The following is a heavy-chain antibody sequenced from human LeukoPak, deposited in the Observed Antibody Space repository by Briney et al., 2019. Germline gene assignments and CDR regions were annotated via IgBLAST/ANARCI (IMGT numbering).Heavy chain of an antibody. J-gene: IGHJ4*02. CDR1: GFTVGSKY. V-gene: IGHV3-66*01. D-gene: IGHD6-13*01. Sequence: GGSLRLSCAASGFTVGSKYMSWVRQAPGKGPEWVSVIYSGDSTYYADSVKGRFTISRDNSKNTLYLQMNSLRAEDTAVYYCAIRVAALKLDDYWGQGTLVTVSS. CDR3: AIRVAALKLDDY. CDR2: IYSGDST.